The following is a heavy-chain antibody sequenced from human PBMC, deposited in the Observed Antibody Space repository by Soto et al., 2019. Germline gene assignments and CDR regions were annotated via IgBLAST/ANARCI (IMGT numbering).Heavy chain of an antibody. CDR2: IYSGGST. CDR3: AKETPQYDSSGYYYEPPEH. V-gene: IGHV3-53*01. D-gene: IGHD3-22*01. J-gene: IGHJ1*01. Sequence: EVQLVESGGGLIQPGGSLRLSCAASGFTVSSNYMSWVRQAPGKGLEWVSVIYSGGSTYYADSVKSRFTISRDNSKNTLYLQMNSLRAEDTDVYYCAKETPQYDSSGYYYEPPEHWGQGTLFTVAS. CDR1: GFTVSSNY.